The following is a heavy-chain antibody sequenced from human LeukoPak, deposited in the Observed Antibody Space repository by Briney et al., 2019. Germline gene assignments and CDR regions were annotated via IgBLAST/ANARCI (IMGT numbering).Heavy chain of an antibody. CDR3: TTDLMIQLWLSNPGY. CDR2: INPTGGST. CDR1: GYTFTSYY. D-gene: IGHD5-18*01. Sequence: ASVKVSCKASGYTFTSYYMHWVRQAPGQGLEWMGLINPTGGSTGYAQKFQGRVTMTRDMSTSTDYMELSSLKTEDTAVYYCTTDLMIQLWLSNPGYWGQGSLVTVSS. V-gene: IGHV1-46*01. J-gene: IGHJ4*02.